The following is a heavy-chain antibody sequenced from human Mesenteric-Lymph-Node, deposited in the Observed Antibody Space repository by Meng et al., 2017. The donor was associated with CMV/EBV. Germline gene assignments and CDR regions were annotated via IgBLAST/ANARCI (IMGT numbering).Heavy chain of an antibody. Sequence: GESLKISCVASGFTFPNYAMAWVRQAPGKGLEWLSSITGSSTFYADSVKGRFTISRDNSKNTLFLQMNSLRAEDTAVYYCAKGSTTGTTASDYWGQGTLVTVSS. CDR3: AKGSTTGTTASDY. CDR2: ITGSST. J-gene: IGHJ4*02. CDR1: GFTFPNYA. V-gene: IGHV3-23*01. D-gene: IGHD1-1*01.